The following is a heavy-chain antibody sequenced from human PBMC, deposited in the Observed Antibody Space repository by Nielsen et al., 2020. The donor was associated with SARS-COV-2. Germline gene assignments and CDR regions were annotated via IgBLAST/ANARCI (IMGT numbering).Heavy chain of an antibody. V-gene: IGHV2-70*11. D-gene: IGHD3-10*01. CDR1: GFSLSTSGMC. CDR2: IDWDDDK. Sequence: SGPTLVKPTQTLTLTCTFSGFSLSTSGMCVSWIRQPPGKALEWLARIDWDDDKYYSTSLKTRLTISKDTSKNQVVLTMTNMDPVDTATYYCARTTYYYGSGEGGMDVWGQGTTVTVSS. J-gene: IGHJ6*02. CDR3: ARTTYYYGSGEGGMDV.